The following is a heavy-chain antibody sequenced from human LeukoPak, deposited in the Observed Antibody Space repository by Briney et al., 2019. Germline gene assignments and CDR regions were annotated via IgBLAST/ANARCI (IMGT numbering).Heavy chain of an antibody. D-gene: IGHD5-24*01. Sequence: PGGSLRLSCAASGFTFSSYGMHWVRQAPGKGLEWVAFIRYDGSNKYYADSVKGRFTISRDNSKNTLYLQMNSLRAEDTAVYYCAKDRLGRLQHLDYWGQGALVTVSS. V-gene: IGHV3-30*02. CDR1: GFTFSSYG. J-gene: IGHJ4*02. CDR2: IRYDGSNK. CDR3: AKDRLGRLQHLDY.